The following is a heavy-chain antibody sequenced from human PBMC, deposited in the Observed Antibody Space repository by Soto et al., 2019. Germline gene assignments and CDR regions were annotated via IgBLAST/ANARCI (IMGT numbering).Heavy chain of an antibody. CDR1: GFTFRTYW. Sequence: EVQLVESGGGLVQPGGSLRLSCGASGFTFRTYWLSWVRQVPGKGLEWVANINQDGSEKNYVDSVKGRFTISRDNAKNSLHLQMSSLRAEDTALYYCARYGSTSWYSYDYHGMDVWGQGPTVTVSS. CDR2: INQDGSEK. D-gene: IGHD5-18*01. J-gene: IGHJ6*02. CDR3: ARYGSTSWYSYDYHGMDV. V-gene: IGHV3-7*05.